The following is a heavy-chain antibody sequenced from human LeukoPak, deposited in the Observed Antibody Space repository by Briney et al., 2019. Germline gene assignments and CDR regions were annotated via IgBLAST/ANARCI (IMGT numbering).Heavy chain of an antibody. CDR2: IKQDGSEK. CDR1: GFTFSSYW. D-gene: IGHD3-22*01. Sequence: GALRLSCAASGFTFSSYWMSWVRQAPGKGLGWVANIKQDGSEKYYVDSVKGRFTISRDNAKNSLYLQMNSLRAEDTAVYYCARPRDYYDSSGYYNYWGQGTLVTVSS. J-gene: IGHJ4*02. CDR3: ARPRDYYDSSGYYNY. V-gene: IGHV3-7*01.